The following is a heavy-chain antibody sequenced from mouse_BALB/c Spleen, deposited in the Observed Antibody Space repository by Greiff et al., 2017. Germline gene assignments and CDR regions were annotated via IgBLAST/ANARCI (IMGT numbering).Heavy chain of an antibody. J-gene: IGHJ2*01. D-gene: IGHD2-3*01. CDR1: GFNIKDTY. Sequence: EVQLVESGAELVKPGASVKLSCTASGFNIKDTYMHWVKQRPEQGLEWIGRIDPANGNTKYDPKFQGKATITADTSSNTAYLQLSSLTSEDTAVYYCARHDGYCYWGQGTTLTVSS. CDR2: IDPANGNT. CDR3: ARHDGYCY. V-gene: IGHV14-3*02.